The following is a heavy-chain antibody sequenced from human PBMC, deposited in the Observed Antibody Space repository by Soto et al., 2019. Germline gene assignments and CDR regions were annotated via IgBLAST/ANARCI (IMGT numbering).Heavy chain of an antibody. CDR3: ARDMTTVTSD. V-gene: IGHV3-21*01. CDR1: GFTFSSYS. CDR2: ISSSSSYI. J-gene: IGHJ4*02. D-gene: IGHD4-4*01. Sequence: EVQLVESGGGLVKPGGSLRLSCAASGFTFSSYSMDWVRQAPGKGLEWVSSISSSSSYIYYADSVKGRFTISRDNAKNSLYLQMNSLRAEDTAVYYCARDMTTVTSDWGQGTLVTVSS.